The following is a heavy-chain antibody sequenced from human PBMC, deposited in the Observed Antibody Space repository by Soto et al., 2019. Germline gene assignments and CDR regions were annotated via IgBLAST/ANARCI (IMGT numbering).Heavy chain of an antibody. CDR2: IYYSGST. CDR3: ARDRGYYDSSGYLDAFDI. CDR1: GGSISSGDYY. Sequence: SETLSLTCTVSGGSISSGDYYWSWIRQPPGKGLEWIGYIYYSGSTYYNPSLKSRVTISVDTSKNQFSLKLSSVTAADTAVYYCARDRGYYDSSGYLDAFDIWGQGTMVTVSS. D-gene: IGHD3-22*01. J-gene: IGHJ3*02. V-gene: IGHV4-30-4*01.